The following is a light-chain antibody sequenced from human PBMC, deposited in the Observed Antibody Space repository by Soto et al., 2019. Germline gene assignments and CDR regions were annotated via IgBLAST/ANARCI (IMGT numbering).Light chain of an antibody. CDR1: QSVSSSY. V-gene: IGKV3-20*01. CDR2: GAS. CDR3: QQYGSSSYT. Sequence: EMVLTQSPGTLSLSPGERATLSCRASQSVSSSYLAWYQQKPGQAPRLLIYGASIRATGIPDRFSGSGSGTAFTLTINRLEPEDCAVYYCQQYGSSSYTFGQGTKLEIK. J-gene: IGKJ2*01.